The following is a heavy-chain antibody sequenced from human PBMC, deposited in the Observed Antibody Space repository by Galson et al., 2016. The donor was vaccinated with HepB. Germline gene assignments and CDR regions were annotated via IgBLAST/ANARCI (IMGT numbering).Heavy chain of an antibody. CDR1: GFTFDNTW. D-gene: IGHD3-22*01. J-gene: IGHJ4*02. Sequence: SLRLSCAASGFTFDNTWMSWVRQAPGKGLEWVGRINRTTDGVTTDYAAPVKGRFIISRDDSKNTLYLQMNSLKAEDTAVYYCATDYYSGPCFDYWGQGTLVTVSS. V-gene: IGHV3-15*01. CDR2: INRTTDGVTT. CDR3: ATDYYSGPCFDY.